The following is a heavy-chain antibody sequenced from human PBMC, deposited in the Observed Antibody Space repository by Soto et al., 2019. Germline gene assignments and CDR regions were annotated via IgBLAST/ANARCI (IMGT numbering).Heavy chain of an antibody. V-gene: IGHV3-30*18. CDR2: ISYDGSNK. Sequence: QVQLVESGGGVVQPGRSLRLSCAASGFTFSSYGMHWVRQAPGKGLEWVAVISYDGSNKYYADSVKGRFTISRDNSKNTLYLQMNSLRADDTAVYYCAKVYSSGWYSDYWGQGTLVTVSS. J-gene: IGHJ4*02. CDR3: AKVYSSGWYSDY. CDR1: GFTFSSYG. D-gene: IGHD6-19*01.